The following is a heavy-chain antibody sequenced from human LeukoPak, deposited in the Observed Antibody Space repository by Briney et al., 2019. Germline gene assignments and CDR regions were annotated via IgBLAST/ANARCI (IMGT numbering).Heavy chain of an antibody. V-gene: IGHV4-59*08. D-gene: IGHD3-10*01. J-gene: IGHJ1*01. CDR2: IYYSGST. CDR1: GGSISSYY. Sequence: SETLSLTCTVSGGSISSYYWSWIRQPPGKGLEWIGYIYYSGSTNYNPSLKSRVTISVDTSKNQFSLKLSSVTAADAAVYYCARLDGSGSYYRFQHWGQGTLVTVSS. CDR3: ARLDGSGSYYRFQH.